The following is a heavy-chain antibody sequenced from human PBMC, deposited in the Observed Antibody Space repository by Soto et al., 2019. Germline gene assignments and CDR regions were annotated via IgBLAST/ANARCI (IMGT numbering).Heavy chain of an antibody. V-gene: IGHV3-30*18. Sequence: QVQLVESGGGVVQPGRSLRLSCAASGFTFSSYGMHWVRQAPGKGLEWVAVISYDGSNKYYADSVKGRFTISRDNSKNALYLQMNSLKAEDTAVYYCAKQHCSDGSCYSALDYWGQGTLVTVSS. CDR1: GFTFSSYG. J-gene: IGHJ4*02. D-gene: IGHD2-15*01. CDR2: ISYDGSNK. CDR3: AKQHCSDGSCYSALDY.